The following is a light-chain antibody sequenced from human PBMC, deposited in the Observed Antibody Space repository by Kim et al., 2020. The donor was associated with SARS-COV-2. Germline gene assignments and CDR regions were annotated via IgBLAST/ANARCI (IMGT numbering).Light chain of an antibody. Sequence: VTIACTGSSSNIGAGYEVHWYQQLPGTAPKLLIYGNSNRPSGVPDRFSGSKSGTSASLAITGLQAEDEADYYCQSYDSSLSGSGVFGTGTKVTVL. V-gene: IGLV1-40*01. CDR1: SSNIGAGYE. CDR2: GNS. CDR3: QSYDSSLSGSGV. J-gene: IGLJ1*01.